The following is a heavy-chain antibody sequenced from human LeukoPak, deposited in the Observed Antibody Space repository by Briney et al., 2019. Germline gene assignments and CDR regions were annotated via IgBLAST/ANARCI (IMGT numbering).Heavy chain of an antibody. V-gene: IGHV3-23*01. D-gene: IGHD3-16*01. CDR1: GFMFRDAA. Sequence: PGGSLRLSCAASGFMFRDAAMTWVRQAPGKGLEWVSLIASSGLNTYYADSVEGRFTVSRDNFNSTLYLQMNRLRAEDTAVYYCAKRGGGVSNFDYWGQGTLVTVSS. CDR2: IASSGLNT. J-gene: IGHJ4*02. CDR3: AKRGGGVSNFDY.